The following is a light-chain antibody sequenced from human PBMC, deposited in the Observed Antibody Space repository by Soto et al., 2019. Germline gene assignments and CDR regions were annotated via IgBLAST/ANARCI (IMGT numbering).Light chain of an antibody. V-gene: IGLV2-14*01. CDR2: EVS. CDR1: SSDIGGYKY. Sequence: QSVLTQPASVSGSPGQSITISCTGTSSDIGGYKYVSWYQQHPGKAPKLMIYEVSNRPSGVSNRFSGSKSGNTASLTISGLQAEDEADYYCISYTTTSTLVFGAGTKLTVL. CDR3: ISYTTTSTLV. J-gene: IGLJ3*02.